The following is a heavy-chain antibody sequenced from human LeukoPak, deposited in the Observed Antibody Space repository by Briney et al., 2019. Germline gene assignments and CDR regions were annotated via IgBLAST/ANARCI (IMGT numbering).Heavy chain of an antibody. D-gene: IGHD5-24*01. Sequence: GGSLRLSCAASGFAFSSYPMTWVRQAPGKGLEWVSSISGSGSGGSTYYADSVKGRFTISRDNSKNTLYLQMNSLRAEDTAVYYCAKSGYNRFDYWGQGTLVTVSS. V-gene: IGHV3-23*01. CDR3: AKSGYNRFDY. J-gene: IGHJ4*02. CDR2: ISGSGSGGST. CDR1: GFAFSSYP.